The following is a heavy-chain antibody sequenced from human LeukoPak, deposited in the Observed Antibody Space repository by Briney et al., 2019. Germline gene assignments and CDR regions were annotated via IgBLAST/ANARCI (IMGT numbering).Heavy chain of an antibody. V-gene: IGHV4-59*01. CDR1: GGSISSYY. CDR3: AREAGTETRFDP. CDR2: IYYSGST. J-gene: IGHJ5*02. Sequence: SETLSLTCTVSGGSISSYYWSWIRQPPGKGLEWIGYIYYSGSTNYNPSLKGRVTISVDTSKNQFSLKLSSVTAADTAVYYCAREAGTETRFDPWGQGTLVTVSS. D-gene: IGHD1-1*01.